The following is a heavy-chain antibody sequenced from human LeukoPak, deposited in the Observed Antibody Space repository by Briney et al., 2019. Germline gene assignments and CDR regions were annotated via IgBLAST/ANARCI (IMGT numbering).Heavy chain of an antibody. CDR2: ISWDGGST. D-gene: IGHD5/OR15-5a*01. CDR3: AKSSYYYMDV. Sequence: PGGSLRLSCAASGFTFDDYTMHWVRQAPGKGLEWVSLISWDGGSTYYADSVKGRFTISRDNSKNSLYLQMNSLRTEDTALYYCAKSSYYYMDVWGKGTTVTVSS. CDR1: GFTFDDYT. V-gene: IGHV3-43*01. J-gene: IGHJ6*03.